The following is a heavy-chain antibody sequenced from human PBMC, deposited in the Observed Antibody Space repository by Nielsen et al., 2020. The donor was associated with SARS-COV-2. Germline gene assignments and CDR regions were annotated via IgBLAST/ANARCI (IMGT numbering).Heavy chain of an antibody. CDR2: IYYSGST. J-gene: IGHJ6*03. CDR1: GGSISSGGYY. V-gene: IGHV4-61*08. D-gene: IGHD6-13*01. Sequence: SETLSLTCTVSGGSISSGGYYWSWIRQHPGKGLEWIGYIYYSGSTNYNPSLKSRVTISVDTSKNQFSLKLSSVTAADTAVYYCARGHSSPSWYYYMDVWGKGTTVTVSS. CDR3: ARGHSSPSWYYYMDV.